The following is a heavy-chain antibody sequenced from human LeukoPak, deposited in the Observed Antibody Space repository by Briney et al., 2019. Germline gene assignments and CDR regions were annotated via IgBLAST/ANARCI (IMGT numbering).Heavy chain of an antibody. J-gene: IGHJ4*02. Sequence: SETLSLTCAVYGGSFSGYYWSWIRQPPGKGLEWIGEINHSGSTNYNPSLKSRVTISVDTSKNQFSLKLSSVTAADTAVYYCAISRYYYGSGSYYSFDYWGQGTLVTVSS. CDR3: AISRYYYGSGSYYSFDY. D-gene: IGHD3-10*01. CDR1: GGSFSGYY. V-gene: IGHV4-34*01. CDR2: INHSGST.